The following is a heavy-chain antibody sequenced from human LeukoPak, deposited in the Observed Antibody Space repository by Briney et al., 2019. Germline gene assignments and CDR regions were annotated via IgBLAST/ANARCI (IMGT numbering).Heavy chain of an antibody. V-gene: IGHV3-23*01. CDR3: AKGHESGSNPDYLDY. J-gene: IGHJ4*02. Sequence: GGSLRLSCVASGFTFSSYAMNWVRQAPGKGLEWVSLISGSGDNTHYAGSVKGRLTISRDNSKNTLYLQVNSLRAEDTAVYYCAKGHESGSNPDYLDYWGQGTLVTVSS. CDR1: GFTFSSYA. D-gene: IGHD3-10*01. CDR2: ISGSGDNT.